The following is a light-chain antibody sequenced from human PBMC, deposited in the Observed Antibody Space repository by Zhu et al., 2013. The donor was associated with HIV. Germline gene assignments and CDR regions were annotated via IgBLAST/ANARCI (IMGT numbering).Light chain of an antibody. Sequence: QSPLTQPPSASGTPGQRITIPCSGSSSNIGNNYVYWYQHVPGTAPRVVIFKNNQRPSGVPDRLSASKSGTSASLAITGLRPEDEAHYYCATWDDSIYGVLIGGGTKLTVL. CDR3: ATWDDSIYGVL. J-gene: IGLJ2*01. CDR2: KNN. CDR1: SSNIGNNY. V-gene: IGLV1-47*01.